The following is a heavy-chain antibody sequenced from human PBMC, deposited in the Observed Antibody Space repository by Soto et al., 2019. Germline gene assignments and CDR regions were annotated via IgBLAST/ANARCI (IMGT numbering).Heavy chain of an antibody. J-gene: IGHJ4*02. D-gene: IGHD4-17*01. CDR1: GGSFSSFY. Sequence: SETLSLTCTVSGGSFSSFYWSWIRQPPGKGLEWLGYIYYSGSTNYNPSLKSRVTISVDTSKNQFSLKLSSVTAADTAVYYCARSTAVTTLLDYWGQGALVTVSS. V-gene: IGHV4-59*08. CDR2: IYYSGST. CDR3: ARSTAVTTLLDY.